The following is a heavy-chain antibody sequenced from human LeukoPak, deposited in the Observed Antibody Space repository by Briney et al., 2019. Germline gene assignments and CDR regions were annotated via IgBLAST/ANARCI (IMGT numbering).Heavy chain of an antibody. J-gene: IGHJ5*02. Sequence: PGGSLRLSCAASGFTFRDYGMHWVRQAPGKGLDWMAVTSYDGSKKYYADSVKGRFTISRDNSKNTLYLQMNSLRAEDTAVYYCARSAVAGMYNWFDPWGQGTLDTVSS. CDR1: GFTFRDYG. V-gene: IGHV3-30*03. D-gene: IGHD6-19*01. CDR2: TSYDGSKK. CDR3: ARSAVAGMYNWFDP.